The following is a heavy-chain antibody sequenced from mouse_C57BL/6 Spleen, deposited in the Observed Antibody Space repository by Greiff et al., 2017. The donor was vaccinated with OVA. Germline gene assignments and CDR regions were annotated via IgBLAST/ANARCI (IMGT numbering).Heavy chain of an antibody. CDR1: GYTFTSYW. CDR3: ARGIYYYGSSYEYYFDY. J-gene: IGHJ2*01. D-gene: IGHD1-1*01. CDR2: IHPNSGST. Sequence: VQLQQPGAELVKPGASVKLSCKASGYTFTSYWMHWVKQRPGQGLEWIGMIHPNSGSTNYNEKFKSKATLTVDKSSSTAYMQLSSLTSEDSAVYYCARGIYYYGSSYEYYFDYWGQGTTLTVSS. V-gene: IGHV1-64*01.